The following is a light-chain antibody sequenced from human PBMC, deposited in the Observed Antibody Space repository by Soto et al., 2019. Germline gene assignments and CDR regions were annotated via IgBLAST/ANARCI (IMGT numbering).Light chain of an antibody. CDR2: GAS. CDR3: QLYGNSPLYT. Sequence: EIVLTQSPGTLSLSPGERATLSCRAGQTVSSSYLAWYQQIRGQAPRLLIYGASSRATAIPDRFSGSRSGTDFTLTISRLEPEDLAIYYCQLYGNSPLYTFGQGTKLEIK. V-gene: IGKV3-20*01. J-gene: IGKJ2*01. CDR1: QTVSSSY.